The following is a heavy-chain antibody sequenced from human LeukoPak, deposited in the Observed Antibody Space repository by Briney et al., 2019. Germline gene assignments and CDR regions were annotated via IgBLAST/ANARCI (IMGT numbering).Heavy chain of an antibody. V-gene: IGHV4-59*01. J-gene: IGHJ6*03. CDR1: GGSISSYY. CDR2: IYYSGST. Sequence: SETLSLTCTVSGGSISSYYWSWIRQPPGKGLEWIGYIYYSGSTNYNPSLKSRVTISVDTSKNQFSLKLSSVTAADTAVYYCARRGRRGEILGKSYNNSNSTYMAAGGKGPRVT. CDR3: ARRGRRGEILGKSYNNSNSTYMAA. D-gene: IGHD3-3*01.